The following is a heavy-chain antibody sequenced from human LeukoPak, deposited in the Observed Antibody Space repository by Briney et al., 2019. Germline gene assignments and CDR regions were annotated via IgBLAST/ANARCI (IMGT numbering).Heavy chain of an antibody. D-gene: IGHD6-19*01. CDR1: GYTFTGYY. J-gene: IGHJ3*02. CDR2: ISAYNGNT. CDR3: AGESAVAGTHAFDI. V-gene: IGHV1-18*04. Sequence: ASVKVSCKASGYTFTGYYMHWVRQAPGQGLEWMGWISAYNGNTNYAQKLQGRVTMTTDTSTSTAYMELRSLRSDDTAVYYCAGESAVAGTHAFDIWGQGTMVTVSS.